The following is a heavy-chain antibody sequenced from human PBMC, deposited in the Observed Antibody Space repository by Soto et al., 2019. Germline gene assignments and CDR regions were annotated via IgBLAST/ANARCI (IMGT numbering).Heavy chain of an antibody. V-gene: IGHV1-69*05. J-gene: IGHJ4*02. Sequence: QVQLVQSGAEVKKPGSSVKVSCKASGGTFSSYAISWVRQAPGQGLEWMGGIIPIFGTANYAQKFQGRVTITXXEXTXXAYMELSSLRSEDTAVYYCARGNIYYDSSGYTIDYWGQGTLVTVSS. CDR1: GGTFSSYA. D-gene: IGHD3-22*01. CDR2: IIPIFGTA. CDR3: ARGNIYYDSSGYTIDY.